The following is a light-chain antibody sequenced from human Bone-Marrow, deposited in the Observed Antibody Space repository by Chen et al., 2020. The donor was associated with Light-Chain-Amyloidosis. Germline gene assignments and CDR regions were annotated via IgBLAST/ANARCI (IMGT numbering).Light chain of an antibody. CDR1: DLPTKY. J-gene: IGLJ2*01. Sequence: SYELTQPHSMSVSPGQTARRKCSGDDLPTKYAYWYQQKPGQAPLLVIHRDTERPSGTSERFSGASAGTTATLTISGVQAEDEADYHCQSADSSGTDEVIFGGGTKLTVL. CDR3: QSADSSGTDEVI. CDR2: RDT. V-gene: IGLV3-25*03.